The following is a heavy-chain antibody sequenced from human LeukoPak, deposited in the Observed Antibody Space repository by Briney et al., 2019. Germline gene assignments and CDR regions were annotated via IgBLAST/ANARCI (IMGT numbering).Heavy chain of an antibody. D-gene: IGHD1-1*01. CDR1: GYTFTDYY. Sequence: ASVKVSCKASGYTFTDYYMHWVRQAPGQGLEWMGWINPNSGGTNYAQKFQGRVTMTRDTSISTAYMELSRLRSDDTAVYYCARAHDRGSKLGTNDYWGQGTLVTVSS. J-gene: IGHJ4*02. V-gene: IGHV1-2*02. CDR3: ARAHDRGSKLGTNDY. CDR2: INPNSGGT.